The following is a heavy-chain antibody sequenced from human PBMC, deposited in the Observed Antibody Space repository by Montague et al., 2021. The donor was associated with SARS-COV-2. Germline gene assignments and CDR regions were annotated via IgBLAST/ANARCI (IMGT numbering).Heavy chain of an antibody. J-gene: IGHJ4*02. CDR2: FCYTGNT. CDR3: ARAQTTCLIANCVNYFDY. Sequence: SETLSLTCTVSVGSISGAYRTWTRLPPSHGLEWHGDFCYTGNTKYNPSLRSRVTISIDTPKNQFSLKLRSVTAADTAVYFCARAQTTCLIANCVNYFDYWGQGGLVTVST. V-gene: IGHV4-59*01. CDR1: VGSISGAY. D-gene: IGHD1-1*01.